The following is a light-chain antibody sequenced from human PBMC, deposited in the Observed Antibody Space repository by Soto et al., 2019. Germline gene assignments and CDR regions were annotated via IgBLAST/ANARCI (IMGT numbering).Light chain of an antibody. J-gene: IGKJ1*01. CDR1: QSISSSY. V-gene: IGKV3-20*01. Sequence: EIVLTQSPGTLSLSPGDRAALSYRTSQSISSSYLAWYQQKPGQAPRLLIYGASNRAAGIPERFSGGGSGTDFTLTISRLEPEDFAVYYCHQFGRTLWTFGQGTRVEIK. CDR2: GAS. CDR3: HQFGRTLWT.